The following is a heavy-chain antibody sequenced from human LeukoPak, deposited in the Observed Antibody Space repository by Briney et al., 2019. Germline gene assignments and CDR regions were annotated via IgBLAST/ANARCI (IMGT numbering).Heavy chain of an antibody. CDR1: GYTFTYRY. V-gene: IGHV1-45*02. CDR2: ITPFNGNT. Sequence: ASVKVSCKASGYTFTYRYLHWVRQAPGQALEWMGWITPFNGNTNYAQKFQDRVTITRDRSMSTAYMELSSLRSEDTAMYYCARSSSPIAAAGTQGAFDIWGQGTMVTVSS. D-gene: IGHD6-13*01. J-gene: IGHJ3*02. CDR3: ARSSSPIAAAGTQGAFDI.